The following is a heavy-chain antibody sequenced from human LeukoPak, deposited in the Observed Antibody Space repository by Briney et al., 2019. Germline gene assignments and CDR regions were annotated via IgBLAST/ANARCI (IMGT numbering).Heavy chain of an antibody. CDR1: GGSFSGYY. CDR3: ARVGGRDGYNFPDY. Sequence: PSETLSLTCAVYGGSFSGYYWSWIRQPPGKGLEWIGEINHSGSTNYNPSLKSRVTISVDTSKNQFSLKLSSVTAADTAVYYCARVGGRDGYNFPDYWGQGTLVTVSS. J-gene: IGHJ4*02. V-gene: IGHV4-34*01. D-gene: IGHD5-24*01. CDR2: INHSGST.